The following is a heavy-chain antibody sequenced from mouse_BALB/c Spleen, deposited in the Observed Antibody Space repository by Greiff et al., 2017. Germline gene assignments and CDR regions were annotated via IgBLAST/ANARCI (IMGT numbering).Heavy chain of an antibody. CDR3: TRRTSWFAY. CDR2: IDPETGGT. CDR1: GYTFTDYE. V-gene: IGHV1-15*01. J-gene: IGHJ3*01. Sequence: VQLQQSGAELVRPGASVTLSCKASGYTFTDYEMHWVKQTPVHGLEWIGAIDPETGGTAYNQKFKGKATLTADKSSSTAYMELRSLTSEDSAVYYCTRRTSWFAYGGQGTLVTVSA.